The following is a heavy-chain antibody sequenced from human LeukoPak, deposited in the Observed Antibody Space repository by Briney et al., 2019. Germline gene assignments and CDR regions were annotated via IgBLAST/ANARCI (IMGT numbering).Heavy chain of an antibody. CDR2: INGKSGVT. CDR1: GFTFTDHY. Sequence: GASVKVSCKASGFTFTDHYMHWVRQAPGQGHEWMGWINGKSGVTFYAQQFQDRITVTRDTSISTMYLELNRLTSADTTIYYCARDFDWGPDYWGPGTLVAVSS. D-gene: IGHD3-16*01. J-gene: IGHJ4*02. CDR3: ARDFDWGPDY. V-gene: IGHV1-2*02.